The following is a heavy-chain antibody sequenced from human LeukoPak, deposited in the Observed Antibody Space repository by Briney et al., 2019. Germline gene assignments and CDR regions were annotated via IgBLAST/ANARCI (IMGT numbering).Heavy chain of an antibody. CDR2: ISGSGGST. D-gene: IGHD5-24*01. CDR3: ASNLEMATTPPDY. CDR1: GFTFSSYA. Sequence: PGGSLRLSCAASGFTFSSYAMSWVRQAPGKGLEWVSAISGSGGSTYYADSVKGRFTISRDNSKNTLYLQMNSLRAEDTAVYYCASNLEMATTPPDYWGQGNLVAVSS. J-gene: IGHJ4*02. V-gene: IGHV3-23*01.